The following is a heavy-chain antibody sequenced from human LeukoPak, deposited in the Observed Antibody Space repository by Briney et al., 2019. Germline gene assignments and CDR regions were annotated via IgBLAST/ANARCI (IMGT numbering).Heavy chain of an antibody. CDR1: GFTFSSYD. J-gene: IGHJ4*02. V-gene: IGHV3-13*01. CDR3: ARGPLGLRLGELSLKTNDY. Sequence: GGSLRLSCAASGFTFSSYDMHWVRQATGKGLEWVSAIGTAGDTYYPGSVKGRFTISRENAKNSLYLQMNSLRAGDTAVYYCARGPLGLRLGELSLKTNDYWGQGTLVTVSS. D-gene: IGHD3-16*02. CDR2: IGTAGDT.